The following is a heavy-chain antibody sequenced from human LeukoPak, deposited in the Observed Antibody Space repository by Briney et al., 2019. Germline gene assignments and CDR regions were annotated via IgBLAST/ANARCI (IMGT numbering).Heavy chain of an antibody. CDR2: INNIASHI. J-gene: IGHJ5*02. CDR1: GFTFSNSA. CDR3: TRDATQSLRYGYFDP. Sequence: GGSLRLSCAASGFTFSNSAMNWVRQAPGKGLEWVSSINNIASHIYYVDSVRGRFTISRDNAKNSVSLQMNNLRAEDTAVYYCTRDATQSLRYGYFDPWGQGILVTVSS. V-gene: IGHV3-21*01. D-gene: IGHD3-22*01.